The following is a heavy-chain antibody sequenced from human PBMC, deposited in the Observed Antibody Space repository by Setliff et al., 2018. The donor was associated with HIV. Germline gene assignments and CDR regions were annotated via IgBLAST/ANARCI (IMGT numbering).Heavy chain of an antibody. CDR3: ASRGIVVVTMSMPDEFFVH. V-gene: IGHV4-39*01. J-gene: IGHJ1*01. Sequence: PSETLSLTCSVSGGSINSDNYYWGWICQAPGKGLEWIGSIYYSGTTYYNPSLRGRVTISVDRSRNQFSLTLNSVTAADTATYYCASRGIVVVTMSMPDEFFVHWGHGTLVTVSS. CDR1: GGSINSDNYY. D-gene: IGHD2-21*02. CDR2: IYYSGTT.